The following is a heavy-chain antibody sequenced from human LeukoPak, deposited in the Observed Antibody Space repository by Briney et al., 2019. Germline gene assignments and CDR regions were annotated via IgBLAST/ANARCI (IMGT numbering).Heavy chain of an antibody. Sequence: GESLKISCKAYEYSFSTNWIGWVRQMPGKGLEWMGLIYPGDSKTRYSPSLQGQVTISADKSISTAYLQWSSLKASDTAMYYCAREKDVGQSYFDLWGRGTLVTVSS. J-gene: IGHJ2*01. V-gene: IGHV5-51*01. CDR1: EYSFSTNW. D-gene: IGHD1-26*01. CDR3: AREKDVGQSYFDL. CDR2: IYPGDSKT.